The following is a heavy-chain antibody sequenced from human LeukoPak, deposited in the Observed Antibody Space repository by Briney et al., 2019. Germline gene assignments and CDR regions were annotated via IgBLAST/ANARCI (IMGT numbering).Heavy chain of an antibody. CDR2: ILNTGSA. J-gene: IGHJ2*01. Sequence: KASETLSLTCTVSGASISSYYWGWIRQPPGKGLEWIGYILNTGSANYNPSLKSRVTKSIDTSKNQFSLKLASVTAADTAVYYCARDKALRNWYFDLWGRGTLATVSS. V-gene: IGHV4-59*01. CDR1: GASISSYY. CDR3: ARDKALRNWYFDL.